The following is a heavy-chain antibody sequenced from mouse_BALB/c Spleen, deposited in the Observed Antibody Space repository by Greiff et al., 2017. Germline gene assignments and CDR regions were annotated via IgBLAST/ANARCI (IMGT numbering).Heavy chain of an antibody. D-gene: IGHD1-1*01. Sequence: EVKLMESGAELVKPGASVKLSCTASGFNIKDTYMHWVKQRPEQGLEWIGRIDPANGNTKYDPKFQGKATITADTSSNTAYLQLSSLTSEDTAVYYCARTTVVARAMDYWGQGTSVTVSS. J-gene: IGHJ4*01. CDR1: GFNIKDTY. V-gene: IGHV14-3*02. CDR2: IDPANGNT. CDR3: ARTTVVARAMDY.